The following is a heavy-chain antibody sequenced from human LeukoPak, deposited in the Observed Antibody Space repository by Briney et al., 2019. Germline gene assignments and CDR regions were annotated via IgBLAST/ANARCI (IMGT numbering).Heavy chain of an antibody. V-gene: IGHV1-18*01. CDR1: GYTFTSYG. CDR3: ARAFGYSSSSGRGYYYYYYMDV. Sequence: ASVKVSCKASGYTFTSYGISWVRQAPGQGLEWMGWISAYNGNTNYAQKLQGRVTMTTDTSTSTAYMELRSLRSDDTAVYYCARAFGYSSSSGRGYYYYYYMDVWGKGTTVTVSS. D-gene: IGHD6-6*01. J-gene: IGHJ6*03. CDR2: ISAYNGNT.